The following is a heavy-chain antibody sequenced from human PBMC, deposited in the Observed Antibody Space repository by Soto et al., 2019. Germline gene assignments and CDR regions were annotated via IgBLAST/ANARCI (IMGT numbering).Heavy chain of an antibody. J-gene: IGHJ5*02. CDR1: GYTFTRYT. CDR2: INPDNGNT. V-gene: IGHV1-3*01. CDR3: ARGIATGQLDP. D-gene: IGHD2-15*01. Sequence: ASVKVSCKASGYTFTRYTMNWVRQAPGQRLEWMGWINPDNGNTKSSQKFQDRVIITRDTSASTAYMDLSSLRPEDTAVYYCARGIATGQLDPWGQGTLVTVSS.